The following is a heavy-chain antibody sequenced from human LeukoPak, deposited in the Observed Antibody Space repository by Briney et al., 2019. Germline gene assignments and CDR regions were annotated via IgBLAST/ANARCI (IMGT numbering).Heavy chain of an antibody. CDR1: GFTFSSYW. Sequence: PGGSLRLSCAASGFTFSSYWMHWVRQAPGKGPVWVSRINSDGTGTVYADSVKGRFTISRDNAKNTLYLQMNSLRAEDTAVYYCAKHPAFDIWGQGTMVTVSS. CDR3: AKHPAFDI. J-gene: IGHJ3*02. CDR2: INSDGTGT. V-gene: IGHV3-74*03.